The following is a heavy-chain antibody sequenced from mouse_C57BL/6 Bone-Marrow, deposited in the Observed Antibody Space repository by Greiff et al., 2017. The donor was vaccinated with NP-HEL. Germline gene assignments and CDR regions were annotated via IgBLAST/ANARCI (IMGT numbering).Heavy chain of an antibody. CDR2: IDPENGDT. CDR1: GFNIKDDY. Sequence: EVQLQQSGAELVRPGASVKLSCTASGFNIKDDYMHWVKQRPEQGLEWIGWIDPENGDTEYASKFQGKATITADTSSNTAYLQLSSLTSEDTAVYYCTRRLPLYFDYWGQGTTLTVSS. V-gene: IGHV14-4*01. J-gene: IGHJ2*01. D-gene: IGHD2-4*01. CDR3: TRRLPLYFDY.